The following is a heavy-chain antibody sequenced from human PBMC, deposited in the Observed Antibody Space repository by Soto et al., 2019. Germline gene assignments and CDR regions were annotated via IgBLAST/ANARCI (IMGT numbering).Heavy chain of an antibody. V-gene: IGHV6-1*01. CDR1: GDSVSSNSAA. Sequence: PSHTLSLTCAISGDSVSSNSAAWNWIRQSPSRGLEWLGRTYYRSKWYNDYAVSVKSRITINPDTSKNQFSLQLNSVTPEDTAVYYCARATRGDHRFRSSYYYYGMDVWGQGNTVTV. CDR3: ARATRGDHRFRSSYYYYGMDV. CDR2: TYYRSKWYN. J-gene: IGHJ6*02. D-gene: IGHD7-27*01.